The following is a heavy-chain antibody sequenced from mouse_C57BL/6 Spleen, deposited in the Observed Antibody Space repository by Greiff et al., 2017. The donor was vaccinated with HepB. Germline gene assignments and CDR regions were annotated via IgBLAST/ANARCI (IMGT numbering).Heavy chain of an antibody. CDR1: GYTFTSYW. CDR3: ARSGSSGYMDY. D-gene: IGHD3-2*02. J-gene: IGHJ4*01. CDR2: IDPSDSYT. V-gene: IGHV1-59*01. Sequence: QVQLQQPGAELVRPGTSVKLSCKASGYTFTSYWMHWVKQRPGQGLEWIGVIDPSDSYTNYNQKFKGKATLTVDTSSSTAYMQLSSLTSEDSAVYYCARSGSSGYMDYWGQGTSVTVSS.